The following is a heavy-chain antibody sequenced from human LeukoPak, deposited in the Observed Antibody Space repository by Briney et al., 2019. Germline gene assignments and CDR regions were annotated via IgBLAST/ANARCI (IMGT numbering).Heavy chain of an antibody. CDR1: GFTFSSYG. V-gene: IGHV3-30*18. CDR3: AKARGICGGDCYSNRYGMDV. Sequence: GGSLRLSCAASGFTFSSYGMHWVRQAPGKGLEWVAVISYDGSKKYYADSVKGRFTISRDNSKNTLYLQMSSLRAEDTAVYYCAKARGICGGDCYSNRYGMDVWGQGTTVTVSS. CDR2: ISYDGSKK. D-gene: IGHD2-21*02. J-gene: IGHJ6*02.